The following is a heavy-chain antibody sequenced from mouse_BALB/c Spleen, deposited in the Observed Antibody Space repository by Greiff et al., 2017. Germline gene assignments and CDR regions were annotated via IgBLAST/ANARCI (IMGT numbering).Heavy chain of an antibody. CDR3: ASVVTTVGGFAY. CDR2: IDPANGTT. D-gene: IGHD1-1*01. CDR1: GFNIKDTY. J-gene: IGHJ3*01. Sequence: EVQLQQSGAELVKPGASVKLSCTASGFNIKDTYMHWVKQRPEQGLEWIGRIDPANGTTKYDPKFQGKATITADTSSNTAYLQLSSLTSEDTAVYYCASVVTTVGGFAYWGQGTLVTVSA. V-gene: IGHV14-3*02.